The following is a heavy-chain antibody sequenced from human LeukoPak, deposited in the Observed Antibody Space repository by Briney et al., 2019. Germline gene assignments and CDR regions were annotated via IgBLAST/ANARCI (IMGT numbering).Heavy chain of an antibody. V-gene: IGHV3-53*01. CDR2: IYSGGST. D-gene: IGHD3-22*01. CDR3: ARTSDYYDSRRNAYYYYGMDV. J-gene: IGHJ6*02. Sequence: GGSLRLSCAASGFTVSSNYMSWVRQAPGKGLEWVSVIYSGGSTYYADSVKGRFTISRDNSKNTLYLQMNSLRAEDTAVYYCARTSDYYDSRRNAYYYYGMDVWGQGTTVTVSS. CDR1: GFTVSSNY.